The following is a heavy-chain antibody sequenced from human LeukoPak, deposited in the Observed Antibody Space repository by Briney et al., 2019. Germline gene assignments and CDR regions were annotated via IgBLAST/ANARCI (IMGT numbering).Heavy chain of an antibody. CDR3: ARMMDIAWGMDV. CDR1: GNSISSYY. Sequence: PSETLSLTCTVSGNSISSYYWSWIRQPPGQVLEWIGHIYDSGSTKYNSSLKSRVTISVDTSKNQFSLKLTSVTAADTAVYYCARMMDIAWGMDVWAQGTTVTVSS. V-gene: IGHV4-59*01. CDR2: IYDSGST. J-gene: IGHJ6*02. D-gene: IGHD2-21*01.